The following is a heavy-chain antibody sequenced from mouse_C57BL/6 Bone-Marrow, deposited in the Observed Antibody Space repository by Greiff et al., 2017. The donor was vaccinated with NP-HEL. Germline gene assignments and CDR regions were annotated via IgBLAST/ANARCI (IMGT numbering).Heavy chain of an antibody. CDR1: GYAFSSSW. Sequence: QVQLQQFGPELVKPGASVKISCKASGYAFSSSWMNWVKQRPGKGLEWIGRIYPGDGDTNYNGKFKGKATLTADKSSSTAYMQLSSLTSEDSAVYFCASPGTDFDYWGQGTTLTVSS. CDR2: IYPGDGDT. V-gene: IGHV1-82*01. D-gene: IGHD1-1*01. J-gene: IGHJ2*01. CDR3: ASPGTDFDY.